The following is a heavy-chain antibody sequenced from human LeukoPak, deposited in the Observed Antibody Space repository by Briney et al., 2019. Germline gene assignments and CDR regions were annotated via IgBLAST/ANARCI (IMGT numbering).Heavy chain of an antibody. CDR3: ARAVRGAYTAYYYYYMDV. V-gene: IGHV3-48*01. CDR1: GFTFSSYS. Sequence: GGSLRLSCAASGFTFSSYSMNWVRQAPGKGLEWVSYISSSSSTIYYADSVKGRFTISRDNAKNSLYLQMNSLRAEDTAVYYCARAVRGAYTAYYYYYMDVWGKGTTVTISS. D-gene: IGHD3-10*01. CDR2: ISSSSSTI. J-gene: IGHJ6*03.